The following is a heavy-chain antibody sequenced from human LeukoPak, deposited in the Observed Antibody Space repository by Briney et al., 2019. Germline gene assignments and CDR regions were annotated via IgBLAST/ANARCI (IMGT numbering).Heavy chain of an antibody. CDR1: GGSFSGYY. CDR2: INHSGST. CDR3: ASGEPWFDP. V-gene: IGHV4-34*01. J-gene: IGHJ5*02. Sequence: PSETLSLTCAVYGGSFSGYYWSWIRQPPGKGLEWIGEINHSGSTNYNPSLKSRVTISVDTSKNQFSLKLSSVTAADTAVYYCASGEPWFDPWGQGTLVTVSS. D-gene: IGHD1-26*01.